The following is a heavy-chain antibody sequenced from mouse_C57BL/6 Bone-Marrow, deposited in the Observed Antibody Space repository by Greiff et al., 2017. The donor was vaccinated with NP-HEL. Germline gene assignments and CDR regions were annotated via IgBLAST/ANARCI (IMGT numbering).Heavy chain of an antibody. V-gene: IGHV1-72*01. CDR1: GYTFTSYW. CDR2: IDPNRGGT. J-gene: IGHJ2*01. D-gene: IGHD1-1*01. CDR3: ARSTTVVPGDFDY. Sequence: QVQLQQPGAELVKPGASVKLSCKASGYTFTSYWMHWVKQRPGRGLEWIGRIDPNRGGTKYNEKFKSKATLTVDKPSSTAYMQLSSLTSEDSAVYDCARSTTVVPGDFDYWGQGTTLTVSA.